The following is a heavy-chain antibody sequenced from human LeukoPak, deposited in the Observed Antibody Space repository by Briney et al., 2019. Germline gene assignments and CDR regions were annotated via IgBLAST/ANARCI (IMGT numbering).Heavy chain of an antibody. D-gene: IGHD3-22*01. Sequence: SQTMSLTCTVSGGSISSYYWSWIRHSPGKGLEWIGHIYSSGSTNYNPSLKSRVTISIDTSKNQFSLKLSSVTAADTALYYCARNYDNSGYTAFGYWGRGTLVTVSS. J-gene: IGHJ4*02. CDR2: IYSSGST. CDR1: GGSISSYY. CDR3: ARNYDNSGYTAFGY. V-gene: IGHV4-59*01.